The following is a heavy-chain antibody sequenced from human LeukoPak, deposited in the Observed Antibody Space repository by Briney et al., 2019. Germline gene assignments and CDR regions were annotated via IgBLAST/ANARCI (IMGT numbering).Heavy chain of an antibody. Sequence: PGGSLRLSCAASGFDLSTYNMNWVRQAPGKGLEWVSSISSSANRIYYADSVKGRFTISRDNANNSLYLQMNSLRAEDTAVFYCARTFYYDGSGYWKAFDIWGQGTLVTVSS. J-gene: IGHJ3*02. V-gene: IGHV3-48*04. CDR1: GFDLSTYN. D-gene: IGHD3-22*01. CDR2: ISSSANRI. CDR3: ARTFYYDGSGYWKAFDI.